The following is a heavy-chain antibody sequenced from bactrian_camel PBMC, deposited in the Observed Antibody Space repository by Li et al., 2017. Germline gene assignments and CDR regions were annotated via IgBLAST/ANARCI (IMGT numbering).Heavy chain of an antibody. Sequence: QLVESGGGSVQAGGSLRLSCAASAYTYTPYCMGWFRQAPGKEREGVATIYTAGGGTYYANSVKGRFTISQDNTKNTLYLYLQMNSLKPEDTATYYCAVDPRLSFCSDASMTGGWQFLGRGTQVTVS. J-gene: IGHJ4*01. CDR1: AYTYTPYC. V-gene: IGHV3S1*01. D-gene: IGHD8*01. CDR2: IYTAGGGT.